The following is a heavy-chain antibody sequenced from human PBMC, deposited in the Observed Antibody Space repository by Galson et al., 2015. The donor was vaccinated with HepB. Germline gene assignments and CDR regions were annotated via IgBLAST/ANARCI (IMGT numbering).Heavy chain of an antibody. D-gene: IGHD3-10*01. CDR2: ISWNSGSI. J-gene: IGHJ6*02. CDR3: ARDSGSYIPYYYGMDV. Sequence: SLRLSCAASGFTFDDYAMHWVRQAPGKGLEWVSGISWNSGSIGYADSVKGRFTISRDNAKNSLYLQMNSLRAEDTALYYCARDSGSYIPYYYGMDVWGQGTTVTVSS. CDR1: GFTFDDYA. V-gene: IGHV3-9*01.